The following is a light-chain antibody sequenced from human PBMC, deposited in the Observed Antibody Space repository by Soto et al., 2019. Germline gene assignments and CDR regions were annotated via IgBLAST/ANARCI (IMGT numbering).Light chain of an antibody. CDR3: QQYGSSPWT. CDR1: QSVSSSY. CDR2: GAS. J-gene: IGKJ1*01. V-gene: IGKV3-20*01. Sequence: EIVLTQSPGTLSLSPGERATLSCRASQSVSSSYLAWYQQKPGQAPSLLIYGASSRATGIPDRFGGSGSGTDFTLTISRLEPEDFAVYYCQQYGSSPWTFGRGTKVEIK.